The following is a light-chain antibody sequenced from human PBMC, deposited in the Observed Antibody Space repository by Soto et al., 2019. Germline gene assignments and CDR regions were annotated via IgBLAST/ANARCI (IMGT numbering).Light chain of an antibody. J-gene: IGKJ2*01. CDR3: QQCKNWPSSS. V-gene: IGKV3-11*01. CDR1: QSVRTY. Sequence: EVVLTQSPATLSLSPGERATLSCRASQSVRTYLAWYQQKPGQAPRLLIHDASSRATGIPARFSGSGSGTYFTLTISSPEPALFSFYYCQQCKNWPSSSFG. CDR2: DAS.